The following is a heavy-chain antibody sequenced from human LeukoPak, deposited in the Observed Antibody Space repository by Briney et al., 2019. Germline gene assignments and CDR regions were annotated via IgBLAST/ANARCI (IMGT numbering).Heavy chain of an antibody. CDR1: GFTFSTYS. D-gene: IGHD3-10*01. CDR2: ISSSSTYI. V-gene: IGHV3-21*01. CDR3: ARTLYGSGSYPSDY. Sequence: GGSLRLSCAASGFTFSTYSMNWVRQAPGKGLEWVSSISSSSTYIYYADSVKGRFTISRDNAKNSLYLQMNSLRAEDTAVYYCARTLYGSGSYPSDYWGQGTLVTVSS. J-gene: IGHJ4*02.